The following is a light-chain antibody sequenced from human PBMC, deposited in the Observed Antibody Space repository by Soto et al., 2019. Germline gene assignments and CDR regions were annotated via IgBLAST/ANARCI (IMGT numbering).Light chain of an antibody. CDR3: SSYAGSNFYV. Sequence: QSVLTQPPSASGSPGQSVTISCTGTSSDVGGYNYVSWYQQHPGKGPKLMIYEVSKRPSGVPDRFSGSKSGNTASLTVSGLQAEDEADYYCSSYAGSNFYVFGTGTKVTVL. J-gene: IGLJ1*01. CDR2: EVS. V-gene: IGLV2-8*01. CDR1: SSDVGGYNY.